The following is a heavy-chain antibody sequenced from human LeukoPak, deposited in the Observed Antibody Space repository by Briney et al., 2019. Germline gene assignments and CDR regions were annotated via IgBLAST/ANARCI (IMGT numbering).Heavy chain of an antibody. Sequence: SQTLSLTCVISGDSVASNSTACNWIRQSPSRGLEWLGRTYCRSKWYNDYAVSVKSRITINPATSKNQFSLQLNSVTPEDTAVYYCARGGQGDGYSADEAFDFWGQGTMVTVS. CDR2: TYCRSKWYN. D-gene: IGHD5-24*01. CDR1: GDSVASNSTA. V-gene: IGHV6-1*01. CDR3: ARGGQGDGYSADEAFDF. J-gene: IGHJ3*01.